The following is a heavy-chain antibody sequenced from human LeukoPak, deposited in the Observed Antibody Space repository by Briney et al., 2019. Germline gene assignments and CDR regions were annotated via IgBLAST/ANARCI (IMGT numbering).Heavy chain of an antibody. CDR2: IYSDDRT. CDR3: ARASGARGYYYYGMDV. J-gene: IGHJ6*02. Sequence: GGSLRLSCAVSGFTASSNYMSWVRQAPGKGLEWVSVIYSDDRTYYADSVKGRFTISRDNAKNTLFLQMNSLRAEDAAVYYCARASGARGYYYYGMDVWGQGTRVTVSS. D-gene: IGHD1-26*01. V-gene: IGHV3-53*01. CDR1: GFTASSNY.